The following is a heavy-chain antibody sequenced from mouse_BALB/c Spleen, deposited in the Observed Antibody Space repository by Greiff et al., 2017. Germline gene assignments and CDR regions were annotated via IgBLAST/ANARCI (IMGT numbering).Heavy chain of an antibody. CDR1: GYAFSSSW. Sequence: QVQLQQSGPELVKPGASVKISCKASGYAFSSSWMNWVKQRPGQGLEWIGRIYPGDGDTNYTGKFTGKATLTANKSSSTAYMQRSSLTAVDSAVYFGAREGTATANDWGQGTTLTVSS. J-gene: IGHJ2*01. CDR2: IYPGDGDT. V-gene: IGHV1-82*01. CDR3: AREGTATAND. D-gene: IGHD1-2*01.